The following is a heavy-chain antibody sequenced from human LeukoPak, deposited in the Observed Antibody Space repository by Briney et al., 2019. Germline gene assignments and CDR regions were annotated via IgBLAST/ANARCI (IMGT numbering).Heavy chain of an antibody. Sequence: PGGSLRLFCAASGFTFSTYSMNWVRQAPGKGLEGVSSIRSSSRYILYAESAKGRFTIHRDNAKNSLYLEMNTLIGEDTAVFLCAKEAGWKYFDYWGQGSLVSVSS. CDR2: IRSSSRYI. CDR1: GFTFSTYS. D-gene: IGHD6-13*01. J-gene: IGHJ4*02. CDR3: AKEAGWKYFDY. V-gene: IGHV3-21*01.